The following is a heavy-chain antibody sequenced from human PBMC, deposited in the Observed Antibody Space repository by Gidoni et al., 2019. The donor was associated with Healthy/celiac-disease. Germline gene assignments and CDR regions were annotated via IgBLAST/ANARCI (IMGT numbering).Heavy chain of an antibody. V-gene: IGHV4-38-2*02. J-gene: IGHJ6*02. CDR2: IYHSGST. Sequence: QVQLQESGPGLVKPSETLSLTCTVSGYSLSSGYYWGWIRQPPGKGLEWIGSIYHSGSTYYNPSLKSRVTISVDTSKNQFSLKLSSVTAADTAVYYCAIVGATGEYGMDVWGQGTTVTVSS. D-gene: IGHD1-26*01. CDR3: AIVGATGEYGMDV. CDR1: GYSLSSGYY.